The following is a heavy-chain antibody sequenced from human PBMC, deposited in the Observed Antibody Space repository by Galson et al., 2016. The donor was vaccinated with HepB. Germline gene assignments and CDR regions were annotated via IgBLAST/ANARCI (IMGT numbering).Heavy chain of an antibody. CDR3: AREGAEMAVAGTAFDY. J-gene: IGHJ4*02. CDR1: GFTFSRYE. Sequence: SLRLSCAASGFTFSRYEMNWVRQAPGKGLEWVSYISSSGTTICYADSVKGRFTISRDNSKNTLYLQMNSLRAEDTAVYYCAREGAEMAVAGTAFDYWGQGTLVTVSS. CDR2: ISSSGTTI. V-gene: IGHV3-48*03. D-gene: IGHD6-19*01.